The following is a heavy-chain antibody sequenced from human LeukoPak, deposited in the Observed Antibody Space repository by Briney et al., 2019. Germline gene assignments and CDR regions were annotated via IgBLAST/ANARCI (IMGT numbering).Heavy chain of an antibody. D-gene: IGHD3-10*01. CDR1: GFTFSSYD. CDR2: IGTAGDT. Sequence: HTGGSLRLSCAASGFTFSSYDMHWVRQATGKGLEWVSAIGTAGDTYYPGSVKGRFTISRENAKNSLYLQMNSLRAEDTAVYYCARGHQLLTYYYGSGSYLFDYWGQGTLVTVSS. CDR3: ARGHQLLTYYYGSGSYLFDY. J-gene: IGHJ4*02. V-gene: IGHV3-13*01.